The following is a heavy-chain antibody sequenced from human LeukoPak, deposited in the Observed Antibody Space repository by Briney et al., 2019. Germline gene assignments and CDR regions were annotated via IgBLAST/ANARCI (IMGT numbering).Heavy chain of an antibody. CDR1: GFTFSGSA. V-gene: IGHV3-73*01. CDR3: TSDGSGSYWVYYYGMDV. J-gene: IGHJ6*04. CDR2: IRSKANSYAT. D-gene: IGHD3-10*01. Sequence: PGRSLRLSCAASGFTFSGSAMHWVRQASGKGLEWVGRIRSKANSYATAYAASVKGRFTISRDDSKNTAYLQMNSLKTEDTAVYYCTSDGSGSYWVYYYGMDVWGKGTTVTVSS.